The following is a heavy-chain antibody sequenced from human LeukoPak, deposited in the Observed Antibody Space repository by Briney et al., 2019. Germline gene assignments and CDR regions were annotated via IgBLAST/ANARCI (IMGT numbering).Heavy chain of an antibody. D-gene: IGHD3-10*01. CDR2: IYYSGST. Sequence: SEALSLTCIVSGGSISSQYWSWIRQPPGKGLEWIGYIYYSGSTNYNPSLKSRVTISVDTSKNQFSLKLSSVTAANTPVYYCARATYYYGSGSYYEDYFDYWGQGTLVTVSS. J-gene: IGHJ4*02. V-gene: IGHV4-59*11. CDR3: ARATYYYGSGSYYEDYFDY. CDR1: GGSISSQY.